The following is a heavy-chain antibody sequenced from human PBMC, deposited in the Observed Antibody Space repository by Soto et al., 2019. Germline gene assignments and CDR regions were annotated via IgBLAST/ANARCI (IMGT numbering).Heavy chain of an antibody. CDR3: ARDGGDGTPFDY. J-gene: IGHJ4*02. CDR2: ITGDGTNT. Sequence: CGWRRLSCAASGCAFRSYWLHWVLQAPGKGLIVVSRITGDGTNTAYATSVEGRFTISRDNAKNMVYLQMDSLKPEDTAVYYCARDGGDGTPFDYWGQGALVTVSS. V-gene: IGHV3-74*01. D-gene: IGHD2-21*01. CDR1: GCAFRSYW.